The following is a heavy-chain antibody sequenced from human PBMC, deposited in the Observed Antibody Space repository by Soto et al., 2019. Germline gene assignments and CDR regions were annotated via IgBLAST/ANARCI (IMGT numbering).Heavy chain of an antibody. D-gene: IGHD2-2*01. CDR3: VGHTSIWSLFDY. V-gene: IGHV4-30-4*01. Sequence: PSETLSLTCTVSGGSISSSDYYWSWIRQPPGKGLEWVGYIYYTGNTYYNPSLKGRISISVDTSKNQFSLSLSSVTAADTAVYYCVGHTSIWSLFDYWGQGTLVTVSS. CDR2: IYYTGNT. CDR1: GGSISSSDYY. J-gene: IGHJ4*02.